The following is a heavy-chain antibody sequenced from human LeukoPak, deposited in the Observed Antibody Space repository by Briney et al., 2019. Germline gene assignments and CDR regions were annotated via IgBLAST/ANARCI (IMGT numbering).Heavy chain of an antibody. CDR1: GFTFSSYS. CDR2: ISSSSSYI. Sequence: GGSLRLSCAASGFTFSSYSMNWVRQAPGKGLEWVSSISSSSSYIYYADSVKGRFTISRDNAKNSLYLQMNSLRAEDTAVYYCAKDGRIYFRWFDPWGQGTLVTVSS. V-gene: IGHV3-21*01. J-gene: IGHJ5*02. CDR3: AKDGRIYFRWFDP. D-gene: IGHD2/OR15-2a*01.